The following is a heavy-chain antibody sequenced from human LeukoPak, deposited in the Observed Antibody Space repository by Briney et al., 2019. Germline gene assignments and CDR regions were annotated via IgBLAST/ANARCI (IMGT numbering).Heavy chain of an antibody. Sequence: ASVTVSCKASGYTFTGYYMHWVRQAPGQGLEWMGWINPNSGGTNYAQKFQGRVTMTRDTSISTAYMELSRLRSDDTAVYYCAREPELGYCSSTSCSHDYWGQGTLVTVSS. CDR1: GYTFTGYY. CDR3: AREPELGYCSSTSCSHDY. CDR2: INPNSGGT. D-gene: IGHD2-2*01. V-gene: IGHV1-2*02. J-gene: IGHJ4*02.